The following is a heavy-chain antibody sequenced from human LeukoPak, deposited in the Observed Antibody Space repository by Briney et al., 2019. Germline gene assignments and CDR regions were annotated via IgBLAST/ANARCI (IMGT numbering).Heavy chain of an antibody. Sequence: PGGSLRLSCAASGFTFSSYSMNWVRQAPGKGLEWVSSISSSSSYIYYADSVKGRFTISRDNAKNSLYLQMNSLRVEDTAVYYCARDRVRGFGDDSDYWGQGTLVTVSS. CDR1: GFTFSSYS. CDR2: ISSSSSYI. V-gene: IGHV3-21*04. CDR3: ARDRVRGFGDDSDY. J-gene: IGHJ4*02. D-gene: IGHD3-10*01.